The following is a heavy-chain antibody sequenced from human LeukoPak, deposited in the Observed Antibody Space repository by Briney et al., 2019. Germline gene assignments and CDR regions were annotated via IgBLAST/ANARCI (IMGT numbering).Heavy chain of an antibody. Sequence: ASVKVSCKASGYSFTSYYMHWVRQAPGQGLEWMGLINPSGSSTTYAQKFQGRVTMTRDMFTSTDYMELTSLTSDDTAVYYCASPSGWELRDYYYYYYMDVWGKGTTVTVSS. J-gene: IGHJ6*03. CDR1: GYSFTSYY. D-gene: IGHD1-26*01. CDR2: INPSGSST. V-gene: IGHV1-46*01. CDR3: ASPSGWELRDYYYYYYMDV.